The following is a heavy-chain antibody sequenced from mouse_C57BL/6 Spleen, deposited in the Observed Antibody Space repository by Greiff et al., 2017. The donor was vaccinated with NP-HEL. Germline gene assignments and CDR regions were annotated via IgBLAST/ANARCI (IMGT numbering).Heavy chain of an antibody. J-gene: IGHJ4*01. Sequence: VKLMESGPELVRPGVSVKISCKGSGYTFTDYAMHWVKQSHAKSLEWIGVISTYYGDASYNQKFKDKATMTVDKSSSTAYMELARLTSEDSAVYYCARWVVSPVVAPYAMDYWGQGTSVTVSS. CDR2: ISTYYGDA. CDR3: ARWVVSPVVAPYAMDY. D-gene: IGHD1-1*01. CDR1: GYTFTDYA. V-gene: IGHV1-67*01.